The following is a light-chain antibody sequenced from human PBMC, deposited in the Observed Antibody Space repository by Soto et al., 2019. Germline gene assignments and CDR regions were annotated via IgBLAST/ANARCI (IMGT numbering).Light chain of an antibody. CDR3: QHYNSYSEA. CDR2: KES. V-gene: IGKV1-5*03. CDR1: QTISSW. Sequence: DLQMTQSPSTLSCSLGDSVTITCRASQTISSWLAWYQQKTGKAPKLLIYKESTLKSGVPSRFSGSGSGTELTLTISRLQPDDFATYYCQHYNSYSEACGQGTKVDIK. J-gene: IGKJ1*01.